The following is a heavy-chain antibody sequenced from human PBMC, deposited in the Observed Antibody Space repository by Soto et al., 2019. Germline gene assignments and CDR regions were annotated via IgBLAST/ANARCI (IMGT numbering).Heavy chain of an antibody. CDR2: IYYSGST. CDR3: ARGRPLDSLEI. V-gene: IGHV4-39*01. J-gene: IGHJ3*02. D-gene: IGHD6-6*01. CDR1: GGSIASSSWY. Sequence: SETLSLTCTVFGGSIASSSWYWGWIRQPPGRGLEWIGTIYYSGSTYYNPSLKSRVTISVETSENQFSLKLRSMTATDTAVYYCARGRPLDSLEIWGQGTRVPVSS.